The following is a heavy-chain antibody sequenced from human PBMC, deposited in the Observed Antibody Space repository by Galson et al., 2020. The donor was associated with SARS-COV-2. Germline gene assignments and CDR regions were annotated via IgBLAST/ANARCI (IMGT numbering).Heavy chain of an antibody. CDR1: GGSISSGSYY. V-gene: IGHV4-61*02. D-gene: IGHD2-21*02. J-gene: IGHJ3*02. Sequence: SETLSLTCTVSGGSISSGSYYWSWIRQPAGKGLEWIGRIYTSGSTNYNPSLKSRVTISVDTSKNQFSLKLSSVTAADTAVYYCARGSRGILRHIVAVTNPGAFDIWGQGTMVTVSS. CDR2: IYTSGST. CDR3: ARGSRGILRHIVAVTNPGAFDI.